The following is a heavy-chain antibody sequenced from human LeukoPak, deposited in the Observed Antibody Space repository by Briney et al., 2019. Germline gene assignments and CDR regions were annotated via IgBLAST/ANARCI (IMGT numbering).Heavy chain of an antibody. J-gene: IGHJ4*02. CDR2: ISPSGTT. V-gene: IGHV4-61*02. CDR3: ARKDGPFDY. Sequence: SSETLSLTCTVSGASISSDNYFWSWIRQPAGKGLEWIGRISPSGTTNYNPSLKSRVTISIDTSKSQFSLKLTSVTAADTAVYYCARKDGPFDYWGQGTLVTVSS. CDR1: GASISSDNYF. D-gene: IGHD5-24*01.